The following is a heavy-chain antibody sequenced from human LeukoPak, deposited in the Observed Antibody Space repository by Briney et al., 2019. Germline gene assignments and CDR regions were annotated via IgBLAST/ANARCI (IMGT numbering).Heavy chain of an antibody. CDR2: ISGSGGST. D-gene: IGHD2-2*01. V-gene: IGHV3-23*01. Sequence: GGSLRLSCAASGFTFSSYAMSWVRQAPGKGLEWVSAISGSGGSTYYADPVKGRFTISRDNSKNKLYLQMNSLRAEDTAVYYCAKVAYCSSTSCPISNFDYWGQGTLVTVCS. J-gene: IGHJ4*02. CDR3: AKVAYCSSTSCPISNFDY. CDR1: GFTFSSYA.